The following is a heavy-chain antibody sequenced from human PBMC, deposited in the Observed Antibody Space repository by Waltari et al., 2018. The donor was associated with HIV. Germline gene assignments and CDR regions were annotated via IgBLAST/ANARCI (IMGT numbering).Heavy chain of an antibody. J-gene: IGHJ4*02. CDR2: VRSAVRSFSA. Sequence: QLMESGGDLVQPGGSLKLSCAHHEHRGRDHNLDWVRHAPGQAMEGFGRVRSAVRSFSAAYVASVEGTFTTSRYVSKNLFYLQINSLTPEHTAVYYCARGGTPGKLLDIWGQGIRVTVSS. CDR1: EHRGRDHN. D-gene: IGHD1-26*01. CDR3: ARGGTPGKLLDI. V-gene: IGHV3-72*01.